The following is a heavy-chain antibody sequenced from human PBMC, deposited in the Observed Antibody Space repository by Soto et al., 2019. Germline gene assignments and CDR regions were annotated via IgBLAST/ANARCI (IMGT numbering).Heavy chain of an antibody. V-gene: IGHV3-21*01. D-gene: IGHD5-12*01. CDR1: GFTFSSYS. J-gene: IGHJ4*02. CDR3: ASDKPGYVGFRVDY. Sequence: EVQLGESGGGLVKPGGSLRLSCAASGFTFSSYSMNWVRQAPGKGLEWVSSISSSSSYIYYADSVKGRFTISRDNAKNSLYLQMNSLRAEDTAVYYCASDKPGYVGFRVDYWGQGTLVTVSS. CDR2: ISSSSSYI.